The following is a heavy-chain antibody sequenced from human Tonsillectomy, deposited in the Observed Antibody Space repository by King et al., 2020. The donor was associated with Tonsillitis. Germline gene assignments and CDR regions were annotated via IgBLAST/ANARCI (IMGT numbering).Heavy chain of an antibody. V-gene: IGHV6-1*01. Sequence: VQLQQSGPGLVKPSQTLSLTCAISGDSVSRNSAAWSWIRQSPSRGLEWLGRTYYRSKWYNDYAVSVKSRITINPDTSKNRFSLQPNSVTPEDTAVYYCARLYGDYPFFYFDYWGQGTLVTVSS. CDR2: TYYRSKWYN. D-gene: IGHD4-17*01. J-gene: IGHJ4*02. CDR1: GDSVSRNSAA. CDR3: ARLYGDYPFFYFDY.